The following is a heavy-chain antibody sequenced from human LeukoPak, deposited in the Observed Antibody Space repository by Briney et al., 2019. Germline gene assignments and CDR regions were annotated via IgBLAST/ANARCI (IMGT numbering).Heavy chain of an antibody. J-gene: IGHJ4*02. CDR2: ISSSGSTI. D-gene: IGHD2-8*02. CDR3: ARDAVSTGYCDY. Sequence: PGGSLRLSCAASGFTFSDYYMSWIRQAPGKGLXXXXYISSSGSTIYYADSVKGRFTISRDNAKNSLYLQMNSLRAEDTAVYYCARDAVSTGYCDYWGQGTLVTVSS. CDR1: GFTFSDYY. V-gene: IGHV3-11*01.